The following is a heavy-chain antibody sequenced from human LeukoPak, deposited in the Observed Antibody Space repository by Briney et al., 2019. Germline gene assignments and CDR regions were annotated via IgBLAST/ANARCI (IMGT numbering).Heavy chain of an antibody. J-gene: IGHJ4*02. Sequence: GGSLRLSCSASGFTFSSHVMHCVRQAPGKGLEYVSAISSNGGSTDYADSVKGRFTISRDNSKNTLYLQMSSLRAEDTAVYYCVKGGDYYGSGSYGWVDYWGQGTLVTVSS. D-gene: IGHD3-10*01. CDR1: GFTFSSHV. V-gene: IGHV3-64D*09. CDR2: ISSNGGST. CDR3: VKGGDYYGSGSYGWVDY.